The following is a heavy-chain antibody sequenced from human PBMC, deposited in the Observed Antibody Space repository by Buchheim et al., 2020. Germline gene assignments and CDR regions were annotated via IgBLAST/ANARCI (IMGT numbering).Heavy chain of an antibody. D-gene: IGHD3-3*01. CDR3: ARVPVRNYDFWSGYFDN. CDR1: GGSISSGGYY. CDR2: IYYSGST. J-gene: IGHJ4*02. V-gene: IGHV4-31*03. Sequence: QVQLQESGPGLVKPSQTLSLTCTVSGGSISSGGYYWSWIRQHPGKGLEWIGYIYYSGSTYYNPSLKSRFSTSVDTSKNQFSLKLSSVTAADTAVYYCARVPVRNYDFWSGYFDNWGQGTL.